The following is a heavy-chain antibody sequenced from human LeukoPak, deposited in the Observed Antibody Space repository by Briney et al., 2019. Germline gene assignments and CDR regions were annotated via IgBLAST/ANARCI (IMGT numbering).Heavy chain of an antibody. Sequence: SDTLSLTCAVYGGSFSDYYWTWIRQPPGKGLEWIGYIYYSGSTNYNPSLKSRVTTSVDTSKNQFSLKLSSVTAADTAVYYCARVKTAGPWGYYYYGMDVWGQGTTVTVSS. V-gene: IGHV4-59*07. CDR1: GGSFSDYY. CDR3: ARVKTAGPWGYYYYGMDV. D-gene: IGHD6-13*01. J-gene: IGHJ6*02. CDR2: IYYSGST.